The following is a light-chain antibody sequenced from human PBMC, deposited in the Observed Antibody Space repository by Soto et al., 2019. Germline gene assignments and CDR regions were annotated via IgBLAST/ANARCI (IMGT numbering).Light chain of an antibody. CDR1: QGFSRW. Sequence: EIQMTQSPSTLSASVGDRFTITCRATQGFSRWLAWYQQKPGKAPKLLIYPASSLQRGVPSRFSGSGSGTEFTLTISSLQPEDFATYYCQQANSFPITFGQGTRLEIK. CDR3: QQANSFPIT. CDR2: PAS. V-gene: IGKV1-12*01. J-gene: IGKJ5*01.